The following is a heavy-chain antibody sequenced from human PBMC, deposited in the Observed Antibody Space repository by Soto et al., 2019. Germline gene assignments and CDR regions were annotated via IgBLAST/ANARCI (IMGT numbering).Heavy chain of an antibody. V-gene: IGHV4-4*02. CDR3: ARHYYDSSGYVDS. CDR2: IYHSGST. J-gene: IGHJ5*01. Sequence: SETLSLTCAVSGGSISSSNWWSWVRQPPGKGLEWIGEIYHSGSTNYNPSLKSRVTISVDKSKNQFSLKLSSVTAADTAVYYCARHYYDSSGYVDSWGQGTLVTVSS. D-gene: IGHD3-22*01. CDR1: GGSISSSNW.